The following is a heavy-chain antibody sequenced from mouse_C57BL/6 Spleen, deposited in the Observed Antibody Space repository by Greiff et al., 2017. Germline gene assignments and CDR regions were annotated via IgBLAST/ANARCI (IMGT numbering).Heavy chain of an antibody. Sequence: VQGVESGPGLVAPSQSLSITCTVSGFSLTSYGVDWVRQSPGKGLEWLGVIWGVGSTNYNSALKSRLSISKDNSKSQVFLKMNSLQTDDTAMYYCAIYDYNAMDYWGQGTSVTVSS. CDR1: GFSLTSYG. J-gene: IGHJ4*01. CDR3: AIYDYNAMDY. CDR2: IWGVGST. D-gene: IGHD2-3*01. V-gene: IGHV2-6*01.